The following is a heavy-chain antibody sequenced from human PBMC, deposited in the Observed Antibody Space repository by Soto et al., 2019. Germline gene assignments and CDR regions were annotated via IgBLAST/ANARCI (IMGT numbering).Heavy chain of an antibody. J-gene: IGHJ6*02. CDR3: ARDLYSNDCYYYYGMDV. V-gene: IGHV3-53*01. CDR2: IYSGGST. CDR1: GFTVSSNY. Sequence: GGSLRLSCAASGFTVSSNYMSWVRQAPGKGLEWVSVIYSGGSTYYADSVKGRFTISRDNSKNTLYLQMNSLRAEDTAVYYCARDLYSNDCYYYYGMDVWGQGTTVTVSS. D-gene: IGHD4-4*01.